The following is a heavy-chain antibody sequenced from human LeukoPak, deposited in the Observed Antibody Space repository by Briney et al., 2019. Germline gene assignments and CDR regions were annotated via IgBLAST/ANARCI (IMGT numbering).Heavy chain of an antibody. CDR2: IYPGDSDT. Sequence: GESLKISCKGSGYSFTSYWIGWVRQMPGKGLEWMGIIYPGDSDTRYSPSFQGQVTISADKSISTAYLQWSSLKASDTAMYYCARHKHIYGDYEDYYYYGMDVWGQGTTVTVSS. V-gene: IGHV5-51*01. CDR1: GYSFTSYW. D-gene: IGHD4-17*01. J-gene: IGHJ6*02. CDR3: ARHKHIYGDYEDYYYYGMDV.